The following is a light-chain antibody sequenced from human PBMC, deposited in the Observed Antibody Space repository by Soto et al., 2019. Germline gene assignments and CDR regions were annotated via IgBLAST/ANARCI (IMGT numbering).Light chain of an antibody. CDR2: DAS. CDR1: QSVSSSY. Sequence: EIVLTQSPGTLSLSPGERATLSCRASQSVSSSYLAWYQQKPGQAPRLLIYDASSRATGIPGRFSGSGSGTEFTLTISSLQSEDFAVYYRQQYNNWPTFGQGTKVDIK. J-gene: IGKJ1*01. V-gene: IGKV3D-20*02. CDR3: QQYNNWPT.